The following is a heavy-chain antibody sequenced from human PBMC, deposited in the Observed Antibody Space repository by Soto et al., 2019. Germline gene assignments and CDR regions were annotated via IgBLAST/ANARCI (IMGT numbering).Heavy chain of an antibody. D-gene: IGHD3-10*01. CDR2: ISSSSTYI. CDR1: GFSFSNYA. CDR3: ARGYRGVPSQYEVNDAFDI. Sequence: EVQLVESGGGLVQPGGSLRLSCAASGFSFSNYAMNWVRQAPGEGLEWVSSISSSSTYIYYADSIQGRFTISRDNARNSLSLQLSSLRVEDTAVYYCARGYRGVPSQYEVNDAFDIWGQGTVVTVSS. J-gene: IGHJ3*02. V-gene: IGHV3-21*01.